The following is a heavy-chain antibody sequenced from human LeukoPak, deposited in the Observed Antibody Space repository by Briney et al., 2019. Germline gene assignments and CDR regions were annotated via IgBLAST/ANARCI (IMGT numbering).Heavy chain of an antibody. CDR3: GRIAINENNGMDV. V-gene: IGHV3-72*01. CDR1: GSKFSDHY. Sequence: GGSLRLSCAASGSKFSDHYIDWVRQAPGKGLEWVGRSRNKAISYTTEYAASVEGRFTISRDVSESSLYLQMNSLRTEDTAVYYCGRIAINENNGMDVWGQGTTVTVSS. D-gene: IGHD1/OR15-1a*01. CDR2: SRNKAISYTT. J-gene: IGHJ6*02.